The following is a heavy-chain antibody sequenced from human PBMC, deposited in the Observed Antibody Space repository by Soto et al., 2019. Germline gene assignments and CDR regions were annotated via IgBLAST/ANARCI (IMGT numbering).Heavy chain of an antibody. CDR3: ASSSHNSDNSFRNLDS. D-gene: IGHD1-1*01. V-gene: IGHV4-61*01. J-gene: IGHJ4*02. CDR2: IDHSGRT. Sequence: SETLSLTCTVSLGSVSSSRYYWSWIRQSPRMGLEWIGYIDHSGRTTYNPSLWSRVIISLDKPRNRFSLKMTSVTAADTANYFYASSSHNSDNSFRNLDSWGPGNLVTVSS. CDR1: LGSVSSSRYY.